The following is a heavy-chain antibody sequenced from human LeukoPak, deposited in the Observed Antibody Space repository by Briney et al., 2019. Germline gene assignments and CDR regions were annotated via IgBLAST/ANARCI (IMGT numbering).Heavy chain of an antibody. CDR3: ARASYTNDFWSGYYDFDY. J-gene: IGHJ4*02. CDR2: VYSGGST. Sequence: GGSLRLSCAASGFTVSSNYMSWVRQAPGKGLEWVSVVYSGGSTYYADSVKGRFTISRDNSKNTLYLQMNSLRAEDTAVYYCARASYTNDFWSGYYDFDYWGQGPLVTVSS. D-gene: IGHD3-3*01. CDR1: GFTVSSNY. V-gene: IGHV3-66*02.